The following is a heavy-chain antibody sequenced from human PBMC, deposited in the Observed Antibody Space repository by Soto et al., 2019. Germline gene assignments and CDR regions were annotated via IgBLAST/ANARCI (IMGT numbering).Heavy chain of an antibody. V-gene: IGHV4-38-2*01. CDR3: TRGLYYYESSGYSPEY. CDR2: IYHSGTT. CDR1: GFSISTGYY. J-gene: IGHJ4*02. D-gene: IGHD3-22*01. Sequence: SETLSLTCAVSGFSISTGYYWGWIRQPPGKGLEWIATIYHSGTTYSNPSLKSRVTISVDTSKNQFSLKLSSVTAADTAVYYCTRGLYYYESSGYSPEYWGLGTLVTVSS.